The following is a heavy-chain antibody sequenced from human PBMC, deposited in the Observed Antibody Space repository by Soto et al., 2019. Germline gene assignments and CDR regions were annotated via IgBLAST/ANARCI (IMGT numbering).Heavy chain of an antibody. D-gene: IGHD2-15*01. V-gene: IGHV3-33*01. CDR2: IWYDGSNK. Sequence: GGSLRLSCAASGFTFSSYGMHWVRQAPGKGLEWVAVIWYDGSNKYYADSVKGRFTISRDNSKNTLYLQMNSLKTEDTAVYYCTTDLEKLVLLYYYYGMDVWGQGTTVTVSS. CDR3: TTDLEKLVLLYYYYGMDV. CDR1: GFTFSSYG. J-gene: IGHJ6*02.